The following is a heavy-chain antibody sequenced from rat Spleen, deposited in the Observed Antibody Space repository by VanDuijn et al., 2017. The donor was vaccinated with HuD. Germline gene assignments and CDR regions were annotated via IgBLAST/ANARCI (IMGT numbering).Heavy chain of an antibody. J-gene: IGHJ4*01. CDR1: GFTFNSYD. CDR3: TRENWVLDA. Sequence: EVQLVESGGGLVQPGGSLKLSCAVSGFTFNSYDMAWVRQAPTKGLEWVAAISYDGITTYYRDSVRGRFTISRDNAKSTLYLQMNSLRTEDTATYYCTRENWVLDAWGQGTSVTVSS. CDR2: ISYDGITT. D-gene: IGHD3-6*01. V-gene: IGHV5-7*01.